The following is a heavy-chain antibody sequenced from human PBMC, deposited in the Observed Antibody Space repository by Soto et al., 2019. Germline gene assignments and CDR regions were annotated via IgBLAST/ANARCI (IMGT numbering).Heavy chain of an antibody. V-gene: IGHV3-73*01. J-gene: IGHJ4*02. CDR1: GFTFSGSA. Sequence: PXGSLRLSCSAAGFTFSGSAMHWVRQASGKGLEWVGRIRSKANSYATAYAVSVKGRFTISRDDSRNTAYLQMNSLKTEDTAVYYCARGVYDFWSGHPKRLDYWGQGTVVTVSS. CDR2: IRSKANSYAT. D-gene: IGHD3-3*01. CDR3: ARGVYDFWSGHPKRLDY.